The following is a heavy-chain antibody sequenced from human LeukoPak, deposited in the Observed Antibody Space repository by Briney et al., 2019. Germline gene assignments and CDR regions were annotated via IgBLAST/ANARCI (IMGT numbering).Heavy chain of an antibody. CDR2: ISSSSSYI. Sequence: GGSLRLSCAASGFTFSSYSMNWVRQAPGKGLEWVSSISSSSSYIYYADSVKGRFTISRDNAKNSLYLQMNSLRAEDTAVYYCASSPALQTPFDYWGQGTLVTVSS. V-gene: IGHV3-21*04. CDR3: ASSPALQTPFDY. CDR1: GFTFSSYS. D-gene: IGHD2-15*01. J-gene: IGHJ4*02.